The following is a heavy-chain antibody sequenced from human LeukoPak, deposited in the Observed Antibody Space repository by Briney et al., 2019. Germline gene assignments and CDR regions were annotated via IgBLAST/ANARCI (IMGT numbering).Heavy chain of an antibody. V-gene: IGHV1-8*03. J-gene: IGHJ6*03. D-gene: IGHD6-19*01. Sequence: ASVKVSCKASGYTFTSYDINWVRQATGQGLEWMGWMNPNSGNTGYAQKFQGRVTITRNTSISTSYMELSSLRSEDTAVYYCAREGVSSGKTTYYYYYYMDVWGKGTTVTVSS. CDR2: MNPNSGNT. CDR3: AREGVSSGKTTYYYYYYMDV. CDR1: GYTFTSYD.